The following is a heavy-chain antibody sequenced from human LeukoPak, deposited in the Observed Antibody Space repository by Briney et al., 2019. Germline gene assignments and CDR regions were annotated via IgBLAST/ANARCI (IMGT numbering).Heavy chain of an antibody. CDR1: GFTFDDYA. V-gene: IGHV3-43D*03. CDR2: ISWDGGST. CDR3: AEGPTTQQLDGIDFQH. J-gene: IGHJ1*01. D-gene: IGHD6-13*01. Sequence: GGSLRLSCAASGFTFDDYAMHWVRQAPGKGLEWVSLISWDGGSTYYADSVKGRFTISRDNSKNSLYLQMNSLRAEDTALYYCAEGPTTQQLDGIDFQHWGQGTLVTVSS.